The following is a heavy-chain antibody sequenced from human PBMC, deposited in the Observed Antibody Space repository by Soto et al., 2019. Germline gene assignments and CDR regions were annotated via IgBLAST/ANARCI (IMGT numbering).Heavy chain of an antibody. D-gene: IGHD4-4*01. Sequence: EVQLVQSGGGLVQPGGSLRLSCVGSGFTFTDFYMNWVRQAPGKGLEWVANIRPDGSETNYVESVKGRFTTSRDNAKNSLFLQMNGLRADDTAVYSCAGWGGHDYNYWGQGILVTVSS. J-gene: IGHJ4*02. CDR1: GFTFTDFY. V-gene: IGHV3-7*03. CDR2: IRPDGSET. CDR3: AGWGGHDYNY.